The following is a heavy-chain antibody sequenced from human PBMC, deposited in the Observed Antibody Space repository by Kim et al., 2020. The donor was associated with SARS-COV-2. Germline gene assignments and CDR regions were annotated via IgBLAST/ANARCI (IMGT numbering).Heavy chain of an antibody. CDR1: ECTFSSYA. CDR3: TSPPRGSSSYYVYY. D-gene: IGHD2-2*01. V-gene: IGHV1-69*05. Sequence: SVKVSCKASECTFSSYAISWVRQAPGQGLEWMGGIIPIFGTANYAQKFQGRVTITTDESTSTAYMERSILRSEDTAVYYCTSPPRGSSSYYVYYWDQ. J-gene: IGHJ4*02. CDR2: IIPIFGTA.